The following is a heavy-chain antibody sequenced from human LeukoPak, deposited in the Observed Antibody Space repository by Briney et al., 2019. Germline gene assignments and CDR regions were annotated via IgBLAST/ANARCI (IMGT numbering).Heavy chain of an antibody. Sequence: GGSLRLSCAASGFTFSSYAMSWVRQAPGKGLEWVSAISGSGDSTYYADSVKGRFTISRDNSKNTLYLQMNSLRAEDTAVYYCASPPYYAPTGVLYYYYGMDVWGQGTTVTVSS. CDR2: ISGSGDST. J-gene: IGHJ6*02. V-gene: IGHV3-23*01. CDR3: ASPPYYAPTGVLYYYYGMDV. CDR1: GFTFSSYA. D-gene: IGHD2-2*01.